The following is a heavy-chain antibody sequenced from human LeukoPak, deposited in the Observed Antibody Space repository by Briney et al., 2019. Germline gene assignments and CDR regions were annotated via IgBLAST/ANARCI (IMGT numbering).Heavy chain of an antibody. CDR1: GGSISSGGYY. Sequence: KASETLSLTCTVSGGSISSGGYYWSWIRQHPGKGLEWIGYIYYSGSTYYNPSLKSRVTISVDTSKNQFSLKLSSVTAADTAVYYCARAYYYGSGSYLPPGSIEYWGQGTLVTVSS. V-gene: IGHV4-31*03. CDR3: ARAYYYGSGSYLPPGSIEY. D-gene: IGHD3-10*01. CDR2: IYYSGST. J-gene: IGHJ4*02.